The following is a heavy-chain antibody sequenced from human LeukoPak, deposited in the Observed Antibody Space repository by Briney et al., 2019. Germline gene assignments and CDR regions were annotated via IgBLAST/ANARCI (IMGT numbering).Heavy chain of an antibody. D-gene: IGHD6-19*01. J-gene: IGHJ6*02. CDR3: ARWSGWYFNYYGMDV. V-gene: IGHV4-34*01. CDR1: GGSFSGYY. Sequence: SETLSLTCAVYGGSFSGYYWSWIRQPPGKGLEWTGEINHSGSTNYNPSLKSRVTISVDTSKNQFSLKLSSVTAADTAVYYCARWSGWYFNYYGMDVWGQGTTVTVSS. CDR2: INHSGST.